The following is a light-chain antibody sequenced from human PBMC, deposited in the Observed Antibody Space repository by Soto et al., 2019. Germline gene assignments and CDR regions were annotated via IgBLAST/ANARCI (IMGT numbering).Light chain of an antibody. V-gene: IGLV2-23*01. CDR3: CSYASSSTYV. CDR2: ERS. CDR1: SSDVGSYNL. Sequence: SALTQPDSVSGSPGQSITISCTGNSSDVGSYNLVSWYQQHPGKASKLMIYERSKRPSAVSNRCSGSKSGNTASLTISGLQSNDEADYYCCSYASSSTYVFGTGTKVTVL. J-gene: IGLJ1*01.